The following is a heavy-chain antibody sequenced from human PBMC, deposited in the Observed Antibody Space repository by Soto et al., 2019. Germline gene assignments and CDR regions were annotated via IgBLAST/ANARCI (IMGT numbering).Heavy chain of an antibody. V-gene: IGHV4-59*01. D-gene: IGHD3-10*01. CDR3: ARVHEGYFDY. J-gene: IGHJ4*02. CDR1: GGSISSYY. Sequence: QVQLQESGPGLVKPSETLSLTCTVSGGSISSYYWSWIRQPPGKGLEWIGHMYYSGSTNYNPSFKSRVTTSVDTSKHQFSLKLSSVTAADTAVYYCARVHEGYFDYWGQGTLVTVSS. CDR2: MYYSGST.